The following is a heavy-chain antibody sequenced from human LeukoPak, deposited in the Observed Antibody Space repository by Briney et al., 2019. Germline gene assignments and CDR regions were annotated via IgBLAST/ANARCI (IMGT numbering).Heavy chain of an antibody. J-gene: IGHJ4*02. CDR2: INYSGST. V-gene: IGHV4-39*01. D-gene: IGHD2-21*01. CDR3: ARLIPTGGVNYFDY. CDR1: GDSISSGNYY. Sequence: RASETLSLTCTVSGDSISSGNYYWCWIRQPPGKGLEWIGSINYSGSTYYNSSLKSRVTISIDTSKNQFSLKLSSVTAADTAVYYCARLIPTGGVNYFDYWGQGTLVTVSS.